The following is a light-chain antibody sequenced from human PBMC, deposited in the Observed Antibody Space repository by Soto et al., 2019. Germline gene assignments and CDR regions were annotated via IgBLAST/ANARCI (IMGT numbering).Light chain of an antibody. J-gene: IGKJ3*01. CDR1: QSVSSN. Sequence: EIVMTQSPATLSVSPGERATLSCRASQSVSSNLAWYQQKPGQAPSLLIYGASTSATGIPARFSGSGSGKEFTLTISSLQSEDFAVYYCQQYNNWLPVTFGPGTKVDIK. CDR2: GAS. CDR3: QQYNNWLPVT. V-gene: IGKV3-15*01.